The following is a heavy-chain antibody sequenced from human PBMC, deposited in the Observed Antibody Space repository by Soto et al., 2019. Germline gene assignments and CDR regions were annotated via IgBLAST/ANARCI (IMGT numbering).Heavy chain of an antibody. J-gene: IGHJ6*02. CDR1: GFTFSNYE. CDR2: IGTRGRTI. Sequence: PGGSLRLSCAASGFTFSNYEMNWVRQAPGKGLEWVSYIGTRGRTIYYADSVKGRFTISRDNAKNSLYLQMNSLRAEDTAVYYCARDPAIYSGKFDYGLDVWGQGTTVTDSS. CDR3: ARDPAIYSGKFDYGLDV. D-gene: IGHD4-4*01. V-gene: IGHV3-48*03.